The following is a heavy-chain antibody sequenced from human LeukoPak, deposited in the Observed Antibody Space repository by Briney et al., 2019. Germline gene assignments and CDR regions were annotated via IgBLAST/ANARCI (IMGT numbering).Heavy chain of an antibody. CDR1: GYTLTELF. J-gene: IGHJ4*02. CDR3: ATGQESVAVAGIGLDY. D-gene: IGHD6-19*01. CDR2: FDPEDGET. V-gene: IGHV1-24*01. Sequence: ASVKVSCKVSGYTLTELFMHWVRQAPGKGLEWMGGFDPEDGETIYAQKFQGRVTMTEDTSTDTAYMELSSLRSEDTAVYYCATGQESVAVAGIGLDYWGQGTLVTVSS.